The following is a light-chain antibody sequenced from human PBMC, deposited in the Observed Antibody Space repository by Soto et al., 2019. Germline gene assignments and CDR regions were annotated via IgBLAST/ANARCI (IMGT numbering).Light chain of an antibody. CDR1: SGYNTYA. CDR3: QTWATGIGVV. V-gene: IGLV4-69*02. Sequence: QSVLTQSPSASASLGASVKLTCTLSSGYNTYAIAWHQQQPEKGPRYLMNLNSDGRHSKGDGIPDRFSGSTSGAERYLTISSLQSEDEADYYCQTWATGIGVVFGGGTKVTVL. J-gene: IGLJ2*01. CDR2: LNSDGRH.